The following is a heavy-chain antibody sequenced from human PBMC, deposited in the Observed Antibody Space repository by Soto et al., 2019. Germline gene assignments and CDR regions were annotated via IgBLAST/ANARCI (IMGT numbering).Heavy chain of an antibody. CDR3: ARGGALSTSWYWGDGLDS. D-gene: IGHD6-13*01. CDR1: GYSFSSHA. J-gene: IGHJ4*02. CDR2: IIPVFGTP. Sequence: QVQLEQSGSEVKKSGSSVKVSCKASGYSFSSHAITWVRQAPGQGLKWMGGIIPVFGTPSYAQKFQGRVTISADKSTNSSYLELRSLRSEDTAVYYCARGGALSTSWYWGDGLDSWVQGTQVTVSS. V-gene: IGHV1-69*06.